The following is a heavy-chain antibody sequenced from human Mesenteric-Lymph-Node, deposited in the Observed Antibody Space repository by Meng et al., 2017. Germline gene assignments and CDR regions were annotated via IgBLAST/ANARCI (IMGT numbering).Heavy chain of an antibody. V-gene: IGHV4-31*03. CDR3: ARVSSGWDYFDY. CDR2: IYYSGST. D-gene: IGHD6-19*01. J-gene: IGHJ4*02. Sequence: QVHMKESGPRLVKPSQTLSLTCTVSGGSVSSGGYYWTWIRQHPGKGLEWFGHIYYSGSTFYNPSLKRRVIISIDTSKNQFSLNLRSVTAADTAVYYCARVSSGWDYFDYWGQGTLVTVSS. CDR1: GGSVSSGGYY.